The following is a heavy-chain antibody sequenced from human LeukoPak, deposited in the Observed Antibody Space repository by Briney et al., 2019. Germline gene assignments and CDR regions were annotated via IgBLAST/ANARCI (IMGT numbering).Heavy chain of an antibody. CDR2: IYSGGTT. Sequence: GGSLRLSRVASGFNVSRNYMCWVRQAPGKGLERVSVIYSGGTTYYADSVKGRFTISRDNSRNTLYLQMNSLRAEDRAVYYCAKDSRPYSSSSHFDWWGQGALVTVS. V-gene: IGHV3-53*01. D-gene: IGHD6-6*01. J-gene: IGHJ4*02. CDR1: GFNVSRNY. CDR3: AKDSRPYSSSSHFDW.